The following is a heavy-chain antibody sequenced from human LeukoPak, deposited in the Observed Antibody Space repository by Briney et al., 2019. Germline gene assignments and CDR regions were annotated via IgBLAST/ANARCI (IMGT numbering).Heavy chain of an antibody. V-gene: IGHV3-30-3*01. CDR3: AKDHRWLVDY. Sequence: GRSLRLSCAASGFTFGTYSMHWVRQAPGKGLEWVAIISSAGTIINYADSVRGRLSISRDNSRNTLYLQMDSLRTEDTAVYYCAKDHRWLVDYWGQGTLVTVSS. J-gene: IGHJ4*02. CDR1: GFTFGTYS. D-gene: IGHD6-19*01. CDR2: ISSAGTII.